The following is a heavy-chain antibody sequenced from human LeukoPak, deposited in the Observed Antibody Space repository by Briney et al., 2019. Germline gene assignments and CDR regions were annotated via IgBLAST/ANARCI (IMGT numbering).Heavy chain of an antibody. V-gene: IGHV4-59*01. J-gene: IGHJ6*02. D-gene: IGHD2-2*01. Sequence: PSETLSLTCTVSGDSISSYYWSWIRQPPGKGLEWIGYIYYSGSTTYNPSLKSRLTISVDTSKNHFSLRLSSVTAADTAVYYCARGSYCSSTSCYGYGMDVWGQGTTVTVSS. CDR3: ARGSYCSSTSCYGYGMDV. CDR2: IYYSGST. CDR1: GDSISSYY.